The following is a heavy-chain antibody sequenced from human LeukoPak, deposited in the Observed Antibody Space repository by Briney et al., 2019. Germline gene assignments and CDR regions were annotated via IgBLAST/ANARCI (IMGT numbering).Heavy chain of an antibody. CDR2: IRYDGSNK. CDR3: ARGRAAAGTSSRGIDY. V-gene: IGHV3-30*02. D-gene: IGHD6-13*01. CDR1: GFTFSSYG. J-gene: IGHJ4*02. Sequence: PGGSLRLSCAASGFTFSSYGMHWVRQAPGKGLEWVAFIRYDGSNKYYADSVKGRFTISRDNSKNTLYLQMNSLRAEDTAVYYCARGRAAAGTSSRGIDYWGQGTLVTVSS.